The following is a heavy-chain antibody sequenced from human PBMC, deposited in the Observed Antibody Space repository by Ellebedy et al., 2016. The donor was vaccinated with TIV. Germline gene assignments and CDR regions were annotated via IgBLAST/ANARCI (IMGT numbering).Heavy chain of an antibody. D-gene: IGHD3-9*01. V-gene: IGHV4-34*01. CDR1: GGSFSGYY. J-gene: IGHJ6*02. CDR3: ARALQYYDFLTGYQDYYYYGMDV. Sequence: SETLSLTCAVYGGSFSGYYWSWIRQPPGKGLEWIGEINHSGSTNYNPSLKSRVTISVDTSKNQFSLKLSSVTAADTAVYYCARALQYYDFLTGYQDYYYYGMDVWGQGTTVTASS. CDR2: INHSGST.